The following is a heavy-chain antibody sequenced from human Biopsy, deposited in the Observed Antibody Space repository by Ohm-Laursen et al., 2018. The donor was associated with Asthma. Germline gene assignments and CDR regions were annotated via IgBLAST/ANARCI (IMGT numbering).Heavy chain of an antibody. CDR3: AKDVFPGWELRRGPDY. J-gene: IGHJ4*02. D-gene: IGHD1-26*01. CDR1: GFTFSNYG. Sequence: SLRLSCSASGFTFSNYGMHWVRQAPGKGLDWVAVISFDGSNKNYTDSVKGRFTISRDNSRNTLHLQMNSLRAEDTAVYYCAKDVFPGWELRRGPDYWGQGTLVTVPS. V-gene: IGHV3-30*18. CDR2: ISFDGSNK.